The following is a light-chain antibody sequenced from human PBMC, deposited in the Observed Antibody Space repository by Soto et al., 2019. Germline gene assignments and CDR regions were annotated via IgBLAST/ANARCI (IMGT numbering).Light chain of an antibody. V-gene: IGKV1-12*01. Sequence: DIQMTQSQSSVSASVGDRVTITCRARQGIRSWLAWSQQKPGKAPKLLLYPASRLQSGVPSRFRGSGSGTDFTLTFSGLQHEDFATYHCQQANSFQDTFRQGTKLDIK. J-gene: IGKJ2*01. CDR3: QQANSFQDT. CDR1: QGIRSW. CDR2: PAS.